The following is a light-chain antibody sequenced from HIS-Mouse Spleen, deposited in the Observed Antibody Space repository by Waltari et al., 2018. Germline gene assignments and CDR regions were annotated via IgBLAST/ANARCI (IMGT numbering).Light chain of an antibody. CDR1: QGISSY. V-gene: IGKV1-9*01. J-gene: IGKJ1*01. Sequence: DIQLTQSPSFLSASVGDRVTITCRASQGISSYLAWYQQKPGKAPKLLIYAASALQNGAPSRFSGSGSRTEFTLTISSLQPEDFATYYCQQLNSYPPTFGQGTKVEIK. CDR3: QQLNSYPPT. CDR2: AAS.